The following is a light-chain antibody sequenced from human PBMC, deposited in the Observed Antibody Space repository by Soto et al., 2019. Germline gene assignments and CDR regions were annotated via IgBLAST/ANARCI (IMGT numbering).Light chain of an antibody. CDR1: QSVSSSY. CDR2: GAS. Sequence: EIVLTQAPGTLSLSPGERPTLSCRASQSVSSSYLAWYQQKPGQAPRLLIYGASSRATGIPGRFSGSGSGTDFTLTISSLQSEDFAVYYCQQYNNWPPETFGQGTKVDIK. V-gene: IGKV3-20*01. J-gene: IGKJ1*01. CDR3: QQYNNWPPET.